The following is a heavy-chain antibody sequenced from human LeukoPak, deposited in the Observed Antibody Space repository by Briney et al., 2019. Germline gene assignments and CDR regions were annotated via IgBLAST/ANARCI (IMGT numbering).Heavy chain of an antibody. D-gene: IGHD6-6*01. V-gene: IGHV1-2*02. CDR1: GYTFTGYY. Sequence: GASVKVSCKASGYTFTGYYMHWVRQAPGQGLEWMGWINPNSGGTNYAQKFQGRVTMTRDTSISTAYMELSRLRSDDTAVYYCARPGGFGYSSSPQPAPSYNWFDPWGQGTLVTVSS. CDR3: ARPGGFGYSSSPQPAPSYNWFDP. J-gene: IGHJ5*02. CDR2: INPNSGGT.